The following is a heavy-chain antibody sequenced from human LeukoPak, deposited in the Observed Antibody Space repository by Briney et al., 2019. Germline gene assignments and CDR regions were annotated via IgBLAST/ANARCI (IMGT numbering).Heavy chain of an antibody. CDR3: AKDFPYGDYVGYFQH. J-gene: IGHJ1*01. D-gene: IGHD4-17*01. V-gene: IGHV3-23*01. CDR2: ISGSGGST. CDR1: GFTFSSYA. Sequence: GGSLRLSCAASGFTFSSYAMSWVRQAPGNGLEWVSAISGSGGSTYYADSVKGRFTISRDNSKNTLYLQMNSLRAEDTAVYYCAKDFPYGDYVGYFQHWGQGTLVTVSS.